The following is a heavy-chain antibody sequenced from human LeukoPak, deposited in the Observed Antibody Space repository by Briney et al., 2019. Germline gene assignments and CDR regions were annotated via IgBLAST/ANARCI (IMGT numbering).Heavy chain of an antibody. CDR2: IYTSGST. V-gene: IGHV4-61*02. Sequence: SETLSLTCTVSGGSISSGSYYWSWIRQPAGKGLEWIGRIYTSGSTNYNPSLKSRVTISVDTSKNQFSLKLSSVTAADTAVYYCARDGVPGLFDYWGQGTLVTVSS. CDR3: ARDGVPGLFDY. D-gene: IGHD3-16*01. CDR1: GGSISSGSYY. J-gene: IGHJ4*02.